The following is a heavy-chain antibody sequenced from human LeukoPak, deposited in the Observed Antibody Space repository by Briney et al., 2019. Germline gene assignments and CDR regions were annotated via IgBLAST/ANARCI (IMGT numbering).Heavy chain of an antibody. CDR3: ARDVVGAFDI. D-gene: IGHD6-6*01. V-gene: IGHV4-61*02. Sequence: SETLSLTCTVSGGSISSGSYYWSWIRQPAGQGLEYIGRMYTSGSTNYNPSLKSRVTISVDTSKNQFSLKLSSVTAADTAVYYCARDVVGAFDIWGQGTMVTVSS. CDR2: MYTSGST. CDR1: GGSISSGSYY. J-gene: IGHJ3*02.